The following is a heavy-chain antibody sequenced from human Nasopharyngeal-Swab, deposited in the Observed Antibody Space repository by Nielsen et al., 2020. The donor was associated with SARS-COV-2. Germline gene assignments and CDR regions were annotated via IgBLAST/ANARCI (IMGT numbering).Heavy chain of an antibody. D-gene: IGHD3-22*01. Sequence: VRQAPGKGLEWVSAISGTGGSTHYANSVKGRFIISRDNSKNTLDLQMSNLRAEDTAIYYCAKAMGSVYDTSGHYNAFDIWGQGTTVTVSS. J-gene: IGHJ3*02. CDR2: ISGTGGST. CDR3: AKAMGSVYDTSGHYNAFDI. V-gene: IGHV3-23*01.